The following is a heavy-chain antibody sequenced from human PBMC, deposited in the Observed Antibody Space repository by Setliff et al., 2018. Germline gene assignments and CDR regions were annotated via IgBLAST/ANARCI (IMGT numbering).Heavy chain of an antibody. V-gene: IGHV3-11*01. Sequence: GSLRLSCAASGFTFSDYYMSWIRQAPGKGLEWVSYITSSGDTMNYADSVKGRFTISRDNSKNTLYLQMNSLRAEDTAIYSCAKFSSVPGSRFFDYWGQGALVTVSS. CDR3: AKFSSVPGSRFFDY. D-gene: IGHD2-2*01. CDR1: GFTFSDYY. CDR2: ITSSGDTM. J-gene: IGHJ4*02.